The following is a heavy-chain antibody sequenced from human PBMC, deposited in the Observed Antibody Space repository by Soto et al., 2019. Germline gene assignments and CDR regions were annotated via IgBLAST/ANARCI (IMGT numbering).Heavy chain of an antibody. D-gene: IGHD3-9*01. CDR1: GYTFTSYY. CDR3: AKTYYDILTGYLSSGYFDY. V-gene: IGHV1-46*01. CDR2: INPSGGST. Sequence: QVQLVQSGAEVKKPGASVKVSCKASGYTFTSYYMHWVRQAPGQGLEWMGIINPSGGSTSYAQKFHGRVTMPRDTSTSTVYMELSSLRSEDTAVYYCAKTYYDILTGYLSSGYFDYWGQGTLVTVSS. J-gene: IGHJ4*02.